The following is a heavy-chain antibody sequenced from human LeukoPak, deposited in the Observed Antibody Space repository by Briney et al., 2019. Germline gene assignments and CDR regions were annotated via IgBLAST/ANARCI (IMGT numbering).Heavy chain of an antibody. V-gene: IGHV4-34*01. CDR2: INHSGRA. CDR3: ARDVVVVPTAIHYGMDV. D-gene: IGHD2-2*01. Sequence: SETLSLTCAVYGVSFSDDCWGWVRQPPGKGLEWGWEINHSGRADYNPSPKRRVTISVDTSKKQFSMNLSSVSAANTAVYYSARDVVVVPTAIHYGMDVWGQGTTVSVSS. CDR1: GVSFSDDC. J-gene: IGHJ6*02.